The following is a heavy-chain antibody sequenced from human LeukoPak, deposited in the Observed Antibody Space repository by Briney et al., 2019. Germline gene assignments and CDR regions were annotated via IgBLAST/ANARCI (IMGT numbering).Heavy chain of an antibody. V-gene: IGHV1-69*05. CDR1: GGTFSSYA. D-gene: IGHD3-22*01. CDR3: ARNPEPSSGYYHHDAFDI. Sequence: GASVKVSCKASGGTFSSYAISWVREAPGQGLERMGGIIPIFGTANYAQKFQGRVTITTDESTSTAYMELSSLRSEDTAVYYCARNPEPSSGYYHHDAFDIWGQGTMVTVSS. J-gene: IGHJ3*02. CDR2: IIPIFGTA.